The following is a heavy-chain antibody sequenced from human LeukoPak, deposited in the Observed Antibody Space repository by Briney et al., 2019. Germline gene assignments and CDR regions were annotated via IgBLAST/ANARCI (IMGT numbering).Heavy chain of an antibody. V-gene: IGHV4-31*03. CDR3: AGGDYGAPIDY. D-gene: IGHD4-17*01. CDR2: IYYSGST. CDR1: GGSISSGGYY. J-gene: IGHJ4*02. Sequence: KASETLSLTCTVSGGSISSGGYYWSWIRQHPGKGLEWIGYIYYSGSTYYNPSLKSRVTISVDTSKNQFSLKLSSVTAADTAVYYCAGGDYGAPIDYWGQGTLVIVAS.